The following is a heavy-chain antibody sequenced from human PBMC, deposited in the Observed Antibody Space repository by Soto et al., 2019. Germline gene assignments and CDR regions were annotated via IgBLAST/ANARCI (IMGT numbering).Heavy chain of an antibody. CDR1: GFTFSSYW. D-gene: IGHD3-22*01. J-gene: IGHJ4*02. V-gene: IGHV3-7*01. Sequence: PGGSLRLSCAASGFTFSSYWMSWVRQAPGKGLEWVANIKQDGSEKYCVDSVKGRFTISRDNAKNSVHLQMNSLRAEDTAVYYCARMWLFNPFDYWGQGALVTVSS. CDR3: ARMWLFNPFDY. CDR2: IKQDGSEK.